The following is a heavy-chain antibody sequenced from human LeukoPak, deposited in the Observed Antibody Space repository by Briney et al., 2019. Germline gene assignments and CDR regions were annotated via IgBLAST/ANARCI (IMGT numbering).Heavy chain of an antibody. CDR1: GFTFDDYA. V-gene: IGHV3-9*01. CDR3: AKVRAPLSGNSYYFDY. J-gene: IGHJ4*02. D-gene: IGHD1-26*01. Sequence: SGGSLRLSCTASGFTFDDYAMHWVRQAPGKGLEWVSGINWNSGGIAYADSVKGRFTISRDNAKNSLYLQVYSLRPEDTALYYCAKVRAPLSGNSYYFDYWGQGTLVTVSS. CDR2: INWNSGGI.